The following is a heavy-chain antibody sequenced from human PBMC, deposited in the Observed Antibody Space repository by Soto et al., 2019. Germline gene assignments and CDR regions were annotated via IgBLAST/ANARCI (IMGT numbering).Heavy chain of an antibody. J-gene: IGHJ4*02. CDR1: GHSISSGYY. CDR2: FYHSGST. Sequence: LSLTCAVSGHSISSGYYWGWIRQPPGKGLEWIGSFYHSGSTYYNPSLKSRVTISVDTSKNQFSLKLSSVTAADTAVYYSARGEYYGSGNYFDYWGQGTLVTVSS. CDR3: ARGEYYGSGNYFDY. D-gene: IGHD3-10*01. V-gene: IGHV4-38-2*01.